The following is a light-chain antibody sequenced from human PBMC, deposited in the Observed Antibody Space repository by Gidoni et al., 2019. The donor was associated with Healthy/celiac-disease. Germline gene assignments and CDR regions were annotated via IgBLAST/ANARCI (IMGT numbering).Light chain of an antibody. CDR2: DAS. V-gene: IGKV3-15*01. CDR3: QQYNSWPPLT. Sequence: EIVLTQSPATLSVSPGERATLSCRASQRVSRNLAWYQQKPGQAPRLLISDASTRASGFPAPFCGSGSETAFTLTITSLQSADFAVSYCQQYNSWPPLTFGGGTKVEIK. J-gene: IGKJ4*01. CDR1: QRVSRN.